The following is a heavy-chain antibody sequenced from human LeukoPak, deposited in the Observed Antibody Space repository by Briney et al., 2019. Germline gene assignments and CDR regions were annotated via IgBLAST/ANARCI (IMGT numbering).Heavy chain of an antibody. J-gene: IGHJ4*02. V-gene: IGHV4-61*02. D-gene: IGHD7-27*01. Sequence: PSQTLSLTCTVCGGSISSGSYWWHWIRQPAGKGLEWIGRIYADTITTYNPSLKSRVTISLDTSKNQFSLKLTSVTAADTAVYYCASLGSHDSWGQGTLVTVSS. CDR2: IYADTIT. CDR1: GGSISSGSYW. CDR3: ASLGSHDS.